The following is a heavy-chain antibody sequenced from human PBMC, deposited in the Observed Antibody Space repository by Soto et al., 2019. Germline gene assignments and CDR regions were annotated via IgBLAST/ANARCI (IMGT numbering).Heavy chain of an antibody. Sequence: GGSLRLSCAASGFTFSSYSMNWVRQAPGKGLEWVSYISSSSSTIYYADSVKGRFTISRDNAKNSLYLQMNSLRDEDTAVYYCATRGYSYGFMAYYYYYGMDVWGQGTTVTVSS. V-gene: IGHV3-48*02. CDR1: GFTFSSYS. CDR3: ATRGYSYGFMAYYYYYGMDV. D-gene: IGHD5-18*01. J-gene: IGHJ6*02. CDR2: ISSSSSTI.